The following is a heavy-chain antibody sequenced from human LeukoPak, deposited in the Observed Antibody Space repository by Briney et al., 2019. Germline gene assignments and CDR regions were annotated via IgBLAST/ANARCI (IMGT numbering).Heavy chain of an antibody. V-gene: IGHV3-48*01. D-gene: IGHD1-14*01. CDR2: ISSSSSTI. CDR3: MTDYPDRGSGY. CDR1: GFTFSSYS. Sequence: PGGSLRLSCAASGFTFSSYSMNWVRQAPGKGLEWVSYISSSSSTIYYADSVKGRFTISRDNSKNTLYLQMNSLRAEDTAIYYCMTDYPDRGSGYWGQGTLVTVSS. J-gene: IGHJ4*02.